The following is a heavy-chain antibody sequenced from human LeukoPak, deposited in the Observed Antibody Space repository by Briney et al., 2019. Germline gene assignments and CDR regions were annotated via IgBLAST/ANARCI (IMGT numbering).Heavy chain of an antibody. V-gene: IGHV3-23*01. D-gene: IGHD2-15*01. CDR3: ARFTEGGSVY. CDR1: GFAFSSYA. J-gene: IGHJ4*02. Sequence: GGSLRLSCAASGFAFSSYAMSWVRQAPGKGLEWVSATGGSGESSYYADSVRGRFTISRDNSKNTLYLQMSSLRAEDTAVYYCARFTEGGSVYWGQGTLVTVSS. CDR2: TGGSGESS.